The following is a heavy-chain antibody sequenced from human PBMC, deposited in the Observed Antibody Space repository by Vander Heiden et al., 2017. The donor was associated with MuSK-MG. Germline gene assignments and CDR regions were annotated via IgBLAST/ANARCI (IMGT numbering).Heavy chain of an antibody. D-gene: IGHD1-26*01. J-gene: IGHJ5*02. V-gene: IGHV1-46*01. CDR2: INPNGGMT. CDR1: GYTFLNHY. Sequence: QVQLVQSGAEVKKPGASVKISCTASGYTFLNHYISWVRQAPGQGLEWMGRINPNGGMTTYAQKFQGRVTMTSDTSTSTVSMELTTLRSEDTAVYYCAREREPRVRTGWFAPWGQGTLVTVSS. CDR3: AREREPRVRTGWFAP.